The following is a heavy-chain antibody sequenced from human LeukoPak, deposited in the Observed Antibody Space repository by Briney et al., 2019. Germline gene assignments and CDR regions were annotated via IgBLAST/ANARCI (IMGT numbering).Heavy chain of an antibody. V-gene: IGHV4-39*01. CDR2: ISSSGSP. J-gene: IGHJ4*02. Sequence: SETLSLTCTVSGVSISSSDYYWGWIRQPPGKGLEWIGAISSSGSPYYNPSLKSRVTISVDSSKNQFSQKLTSVTAADTAVYYCARRTSNPVGAIDYWGQGALVTVSS. D-gene: IGHD1-26*01. CDR3: ARRTSNPVGAIDY. CDR1: GVSISSSDYY.